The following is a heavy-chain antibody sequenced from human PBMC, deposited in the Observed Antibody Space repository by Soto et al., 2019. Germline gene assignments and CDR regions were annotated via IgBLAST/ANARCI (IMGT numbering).Heavy chain of an antibody. CDR3: AKDLTRQLAYWLDP. V-gene: IGHV1-2*02. CDR1: GFSFTGYY. Sequence: VASVKVSCKASGFSFTGYYIHWLRQAPGQGLEWMGWINAHSGGTEYAQKFQGRVTLTRDTSIATAYLTLTSLTPDDTALYYCAKDLTRQLAYWLDPWGQGTQVTVS. J-gene: IGHJ5*02. CDR2: INAHSGGT. D-gene: IGHD6-6*01.